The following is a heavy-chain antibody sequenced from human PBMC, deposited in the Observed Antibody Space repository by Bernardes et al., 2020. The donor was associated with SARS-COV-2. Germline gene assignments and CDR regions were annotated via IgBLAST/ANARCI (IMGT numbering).Heavy chain of an antibody. CDR2: IYYSGIT. CDR3: AKVTTLVQGVIDY. J-gene: IGHJ4*02. Sequence: SETLSLTCTVSGGSISSSAYYWAWIRQPPGKELEWIGSIYYSGITYYSPSLKSRVTISGDTSNNQISLRLSSVTAADTAVYYCAKVTTLVQGVIDYWGQGTLVTVSS. D-gene: IGHD3-10*01. CDR1: GGSISSSAYY. V-gene: IGHV4-39*01.